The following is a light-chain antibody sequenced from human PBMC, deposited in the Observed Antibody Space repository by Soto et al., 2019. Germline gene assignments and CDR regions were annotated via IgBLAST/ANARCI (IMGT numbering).Light chain of an antibody. CDR3: SSYAGSSNLGV. V-gene: IGLV2-8*01. J-gene: IGLJ2*01. CDR1: SSDVGGYNY. CDR2: EVS. Sequence: QSALTQPPSASGSPGQSVTISRTGTSSDVGGYNYVSWYQQHPGRAPKLMIYEVSKRPSGVPDRFSGSKSGNTASLTVSGLQPEDEADYYCSSYAGSSNLGVFGGGTKLTVL.